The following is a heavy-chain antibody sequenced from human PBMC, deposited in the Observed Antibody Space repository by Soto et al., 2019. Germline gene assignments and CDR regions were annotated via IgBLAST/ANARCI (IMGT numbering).Heavy chain of an antibody. D-gene: IGHD4-4*01. V-gene: IGHV3-30*18. CDR2: ISYDGSNK. J-gene: IGHJ6*02. CDR3: AKDPDYSNYFGVYWYYYYGMDV. Sequence: PEGSLRLSCAASGFTFSSYGMHWVRQAPGKGLEWVAVISYDGSNKYYADSVKGRFTISRDNSKNTLYLQMNSLRAEDTAVYYCAKDPDYSNYFGVYWYYYYGMDVWGQGTTVTVSS. CDR1: GFTFSSYG.